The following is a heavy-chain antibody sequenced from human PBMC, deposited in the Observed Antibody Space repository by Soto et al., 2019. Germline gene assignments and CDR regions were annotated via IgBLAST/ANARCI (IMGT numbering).Heavy chain of an antibody. Sequence: EVQLVESGGGLVQPGGSLRLSCAASGFTFSTYWVHWVRQAPVKGLVWVSRIDSDGSSTGYADSVKGRFTISRDNANTTLYLQMNSLRAEDTAVYYCAKGGAGSAWYDYWGQGTLVTVSS. CDR1: GFTFSTYW. D-gene: IGHD3-10*01. CDR3: AKGGAGSAWYDY. J-gene: IGHJ4*02. V-gene: IGHV3-74*01. CDR2: IDSDGSST.